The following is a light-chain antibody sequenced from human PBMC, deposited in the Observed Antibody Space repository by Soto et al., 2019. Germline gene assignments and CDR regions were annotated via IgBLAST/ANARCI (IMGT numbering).Light chain of an antibody. CDR1: QSVSSN. V-gene: IGKV3-15*01. CDR3: QQYNNWSWT. CDR2: GAS. J-gene: IGKJ1*01. Sequence: EIVMTQSPATLSVSPGERATLSCRASQSVSSNLAWYQQKPGQAPRLLIYGASTRATGIPARFSGSGSGTEFTLTISSLQSVVFGVYYCQQYNNWSWTFGQGTKVDIK.